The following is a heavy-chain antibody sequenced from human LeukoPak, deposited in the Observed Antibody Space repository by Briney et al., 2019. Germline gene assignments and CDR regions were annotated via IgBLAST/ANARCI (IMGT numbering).Heavy chain of an antibody. V-gene: IGHV3-7*01. CDR3: ARRGGEYDFWSAVVFDY. CDR2: IKYDGSDK. J-gene: IGHJ4*02. Sequence: GGSLRLSCAAAGFTFSNYWMSWVRQAPGKGLEWVANIKYDGSDKYYVDSVRGRFTISRGNAKNSLYLQMNSLRAEDTAVYYCARRGGEYDFWSAVVFDYWGQGTLVTVSS. D-gene: IGHD3-3*01. CDR1: GFTFSNYW.